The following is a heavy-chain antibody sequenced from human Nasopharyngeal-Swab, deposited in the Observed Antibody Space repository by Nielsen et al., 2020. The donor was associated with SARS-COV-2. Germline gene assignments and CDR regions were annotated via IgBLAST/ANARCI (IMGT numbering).Heavy chain of an antibody. CDR1: GSRFTSYW. J-gene: IGHJ4*02. V-gene: IGHV5-51*01. CDR2: IYPGDSET. Sequence: GGSLRLSCKGSGSRFTSYWIGWVRQMPGKGLEWMGIIYPGDSETRYSSSFQGQVTISADKSISTAYLQWSSLKASDTAVYYCARPLWSYADHFDYWGQGTLVTVSS. CDR3: ARPLWSYADHFDY. D-gene: IGHD1-26*01.